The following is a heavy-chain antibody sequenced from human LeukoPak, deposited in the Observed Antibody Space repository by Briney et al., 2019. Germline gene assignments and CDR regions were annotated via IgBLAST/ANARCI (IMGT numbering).Heavy chain of an antibody. J-gene: IGHJ6*03. D-gene: IGHD5-12*01. CDR3: ASTYKDSGYDLSYYNYYYMDV. V-gene: IGHV3-23*01. CDR2: ISGSTRST. Sequence: GGSLRLSCAASGFTFSTYAMSWVRQAPGKGLEWVSVISGSTRSTYYADSVKGRFTISRDNSKNTLYLQMNSLRAEDTAVYYCASTYKDSGYDLSYYNYYYMDVWGKGTTVSVSS. CDR1: GFTFSTYA.